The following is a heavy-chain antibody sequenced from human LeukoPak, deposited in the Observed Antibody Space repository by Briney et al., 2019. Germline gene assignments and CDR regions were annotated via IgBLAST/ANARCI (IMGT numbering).Heavy chain of an antibody. V-gene: IGHV3-23*01. J-gene: IGHJ4*02. CDR3: ARYSTEWLQFQDY. D-gene: IGHD5-24*01. Sequence: PGGSLRLSCAASGFTFIRYAMSWVREAPGKGLEWVSAISGSGDNTYYADSVKGRFTISRDNSKNTLYLQMSSLRAEDTAVYYSARYSTEWLQFQDYWGQGTLVTVSS. CDR2: ISGSGDNT. CDR1: GFTFIRYA.